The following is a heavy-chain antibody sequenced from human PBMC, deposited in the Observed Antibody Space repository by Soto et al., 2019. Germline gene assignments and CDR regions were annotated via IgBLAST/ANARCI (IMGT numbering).Heavy chain of an antibody. Sequence: QVQLQESGPGLVKPSQTLSLTCTVSVGSISSGGYYWSWIRQHPGKGLEWIGYIYYSGSTYYNPSLKSRVTISVDTSKNQFSLKLSSVTAADTAVYYCARAFTAALAYWYFDLWGRGTLVTVSS. CDR1: VGSISSGGYY. CDR2: IYYSGST. D-gene: IGHD6-13*01. CDR3: ARAFTAALAYWYFDL. V-gene: IGHV4-31*03. J-gene: IGHJ2*01.